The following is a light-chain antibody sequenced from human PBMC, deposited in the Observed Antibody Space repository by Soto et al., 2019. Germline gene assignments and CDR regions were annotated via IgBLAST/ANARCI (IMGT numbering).Light chain of an antibody. Sequence: EIVLTQSPGTLSLSPGERATLSCRASQSVSSSYLAWYQQKSGQAPRLLIYGASSRATGIPDRFSGCGSGTDFTLTISRLEPEDFAVYYCQQYGSSPPTFGRGTKVDIK. CDR1: QSVSSSY. J-gene: IGKJ4*01. CDR2: GAS. CDR3: QQYGSSPPT. V-gene: IGKV3-20*01.